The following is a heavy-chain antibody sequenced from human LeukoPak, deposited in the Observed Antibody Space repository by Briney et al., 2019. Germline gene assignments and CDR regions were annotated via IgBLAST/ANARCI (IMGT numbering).Heavy chain of an antibody. Sequence: GGSLRLSCAASGFTFSGYSMIWVRQAPGRGLEGLSYISSSSSTISYADSVKGRFTISRDNAQNSLYLLMNSLRDEDTAVYYCARETGYAFDIWGQGTMVTVSS. CDR1: GFTFSGYS. CDR2: ISSSSSTI. V-gene: IGHV3-48*02. CDR3: ARETGYAFDI. J-gene: IGHJ3*02.